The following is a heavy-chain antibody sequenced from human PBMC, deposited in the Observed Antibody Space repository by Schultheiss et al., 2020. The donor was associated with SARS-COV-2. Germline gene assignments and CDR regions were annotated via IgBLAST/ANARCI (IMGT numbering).Heavy chain of an antibody. CDR1: GGSISSGDYY. J-gene: IGHJ4*02. CDR2: IYTSGST. V-gene: IGHV4-61*02. Sequence: TLSLTCTVSGGSISSGDYYWSWIRQPPGKGLEWIGRIYTSGSTNYNPSLKSRVTISVDTSKNQFSLKLGSVTAADTAVYYCARHSSSSRPNFDYWGQGTLVTVSS. CDR3: ARHSSSSRPNFDY. D-gene: IGHD6-6*01.